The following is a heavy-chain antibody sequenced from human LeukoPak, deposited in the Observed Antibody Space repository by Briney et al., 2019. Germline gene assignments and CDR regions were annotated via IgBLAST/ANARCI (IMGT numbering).Heavy chain of an antibody. J-gene: IGHJ4*02. Sequence: GGSLRLSCAASGFTFTNAWMSWVRQAPGKGLEWVGRIKSKTDGGTTDYAAPVKGRFTISRDDSKNTLYLQMNSLKTEDTAVYYCTTGDTAYCGGDCYFGYWGQGTLVTVSS. CDR1: GFTFTNAW. CDR2: IKSKTDGGTT. D-gene: IGHD2-21*02. V-gene: IGHV3-15*01. CDR3: TTGDTAYCGGDCYFGY.